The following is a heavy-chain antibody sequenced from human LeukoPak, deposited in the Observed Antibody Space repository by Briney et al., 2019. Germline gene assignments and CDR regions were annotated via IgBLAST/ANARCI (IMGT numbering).Heavy chain of an antibody. V-gene: IGHV1-2*02. CDR3: AREWVLAMTTVTIFHSNWFDP. CDR2: INPNSGGT. Sequence: ASVKVSCKASGYTFTGYYMHWVRQAPGQGLEWMGWINPNSGGTNYAQKFQGRVTMTRDTSISTAYMELSRLRSDDTAVYYCAREWVLAMTTVTIFHSNWFDPWGQGTLVTVSS. J-gene: IGHJ5*02. CDR1: GYTFTGYY. D-gene: IGHD4-17*01.